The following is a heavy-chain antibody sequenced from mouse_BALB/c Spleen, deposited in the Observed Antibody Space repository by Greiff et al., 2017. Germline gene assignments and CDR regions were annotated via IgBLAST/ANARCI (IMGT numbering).Heavy chain of an antibody. Sequence: QVQLQQPGAELVKPGASVKLSCKASGYTFTSYWMHWVKQRLGQGLEWIGEINPSNGRTNYNEKFKSKATLTVDKSSSTAYMQLSSLTSEDSAVYYCAKIYDGYYSFAYWGQGTLVTVSA. CDR3: AKIYDGYYSFAY. D-gene: IGHD2-3*01. CDR2: INPSNGRT. CDR1: GYTFTSYW. V-gene: IGHV1S81*02. J-gene: IGHJ3*01.